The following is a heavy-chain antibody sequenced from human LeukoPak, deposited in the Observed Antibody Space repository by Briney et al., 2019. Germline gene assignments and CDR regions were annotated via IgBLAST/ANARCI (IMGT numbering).Heavy chain of an antibody. CDR2: ISAYNGNT. V-gene: IGHV1-18*01. CDR3: ARVESRYYFDY. J-gene: IGHJ4*02. CDR1: GYTFTSYG. Sequence: ASVKVSCKASGYTFTSYGISWVRQAPGQGLEWMGWISAYNGNTNYAQKLQGRVTMTTDTSTSTAYMELSSLRSEDTAVYYCARVESRYYFDYWGQGTLVTVSS.